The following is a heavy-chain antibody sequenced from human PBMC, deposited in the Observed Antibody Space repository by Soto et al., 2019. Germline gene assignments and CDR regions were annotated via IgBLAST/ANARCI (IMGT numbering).Heavy chain of an antibody. V-gene: IGHV3-21*01. D-gene: IGHD6-13*01. CDR1: GFTFSSYS. Sequence: GGSLRLSCAASGFTFSSYSMNWVRQAPGKGLEWVSSISSSSSYIYYADSVKGRFTISRDNAKNSLYLQMNSLRAEDTAVYYCAREGGNSSSWYRDAFDIWGQGTMVTVSS. CDR2: ISSSSSYI. CDR3: AREGGNSSSWYRDAFDI. J-gene: IGHJ3*02.